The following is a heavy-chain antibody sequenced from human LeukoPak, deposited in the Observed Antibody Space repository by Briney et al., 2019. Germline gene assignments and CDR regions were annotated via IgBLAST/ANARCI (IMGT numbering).Heavy chain of an antibody. J-gene: IGHJ4*01. V-gene: IGHV4-59*01. D-gene: IGHD5-18*01. Sequence: PSETLSLTCIVSGGSISSYYWSWIRQPPGKGLEWIGYIYYSGSTNYNPSLKSRVTVSVDTSKNQFSLKLSSVTAADTAVYYCARGDARGYSYGHFHFDHWGHGTLVTVSS. CDR1: GGSISSYY. CDR3: ARGDARGYSYGHFHFDH. CDR2: IYYSGST.